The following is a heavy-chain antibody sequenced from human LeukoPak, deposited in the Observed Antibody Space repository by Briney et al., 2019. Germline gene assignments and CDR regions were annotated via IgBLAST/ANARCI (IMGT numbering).Heavy chain of an antibody. V-gene: IGHV3-49*04. CDR3: TREMVATWGWNYYYYYYMDV. D-gene: IGHD5-12*01. Sequence: PGGSLRLSCTASGFTFGDYAMSWVRQAPGKGLEWVGFIRSKAYGGTTEYAASVKGRFTISRDDSKSIAYLQMNSLKTEDTAVYYCTREMVATWGWNYYYYYYMDVWGKGTTVTISS. CDR2: IRSKAYGGTT. J-gene: IGHJ6*03. CDR1: GFTFGDYA.